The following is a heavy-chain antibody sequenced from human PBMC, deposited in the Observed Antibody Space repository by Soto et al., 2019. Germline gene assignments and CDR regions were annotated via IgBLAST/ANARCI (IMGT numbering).Heavy chain of an antibody. J-gene: IGHJ1*01. CDR2: INAGNGNT. V-gene: IGHV1-3*01. Sequence: ASVKVSCKASGYTFTSYAMHWVRQAPGQRLEWMGWINAGNGNTKYSQKFQGGVTITRDTSASTAYMELSSLRSEDTAVYYCASIYSGPFPRPGWGQGTLVTVSS. CDR1: GYTFTSYA. D-gene: IGHD5-12*01. CDR3: ASIYSGPFPRPG.